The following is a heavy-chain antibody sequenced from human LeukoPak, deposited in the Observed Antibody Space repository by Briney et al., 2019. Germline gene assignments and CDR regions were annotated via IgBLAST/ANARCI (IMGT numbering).Heavy chain of an antibody. V-gene: IGHV4-39*07. J-gene: IGHJ4*02. CDR3: ARDALGGYFDY. D-gene: IGHD3-3*01. CDR2: IYYSRST. Sequence: PSETLSLTCTVSGGSISSSSYYWGWIRQPPGKGLEWIGSIYYSRSTYYNPSLKSRVTISVDTSKNQFSLKLSSVTAADTAVYYCARDALGGYFDYWGQGTLVTVSS. CDR1: GGSISSSSYY.